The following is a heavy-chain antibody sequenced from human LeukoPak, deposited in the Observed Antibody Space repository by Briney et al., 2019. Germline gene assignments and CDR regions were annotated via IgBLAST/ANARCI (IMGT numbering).Heavy chain of an antibody. D-gene: IGHD3-9*01. V-gene: IGHV3-7*04. CDR3: ARDLSI. Sequence: GGSLRLSCAASGFTFRNYWMTWVRQAPGKGLEWVANIKQDGSERYYVDSVKGRFTISRDNAKNSLYLQMNSLRAEDTAVYYCARDLSIWGQGTMVTVSP. J-gene: IGHJ3*02. CDR1: GFTFRNYW. CDR2: IKQDGSER.